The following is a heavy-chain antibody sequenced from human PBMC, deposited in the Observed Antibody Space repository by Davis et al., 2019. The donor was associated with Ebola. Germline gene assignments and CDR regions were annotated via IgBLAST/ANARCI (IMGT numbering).Heavy chain of an antibody. Sequence: GESLKISCAASGFTFSSYDMHWVRQATGKGLEWVSAIGTAGDTYYPGSVKGRFTISRENAKNSLYLQMNSLRAGDTAVYYCARVAPYGLGYYYYYYGMDVWGQGTTVTVSS. V-gene: IGHV3-13*01. CDR2: IGTAGDT. J-gene: IGHJ6*02. D-gene: IGHD3-10*01. CDR3: ARVAPYGLGYYYYYYGMDV. CDR1: GFTFSSYD.